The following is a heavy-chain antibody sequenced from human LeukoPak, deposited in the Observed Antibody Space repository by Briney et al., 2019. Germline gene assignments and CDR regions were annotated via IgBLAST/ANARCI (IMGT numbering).Heavy chain of an antibody. J-gene: IGHJ4*02. CDR1: GFTFGDYA. CDR2: IRSKAYGRTT. D-gene: IGHD3-10*01. Sequence: PGGSLRLSCTASGFTFGDYAMSWFRQAPGKGLEWVGFIRSKAYGRTTEYAASVKGRFTISRDDSKSIAYLQMNSLKTEDTAVYYCTSPLLWFGELSYYFDYWGQGTLVTVSS. V-gene: IGHV3-49*03. CDR3: TSPLLWFGELSYYFDY.